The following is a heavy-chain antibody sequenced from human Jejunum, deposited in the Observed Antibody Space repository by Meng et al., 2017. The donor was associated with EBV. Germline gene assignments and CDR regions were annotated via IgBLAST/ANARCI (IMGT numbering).Heavy chain of an antibody. CDR3: AKLLKY. Sequence: VQWLESGGGLVQPGGSLRLTCAASGFSFSNSAMSWVRQAPGKGLEWVSVISGSAGNTYYADSVKGRFTISRDLSNNTLYLQMNSLRAEDTAIYYCAKLLKYWGQGTLVTVSS. CDR2: ISGSAGNT. J-gene: IGHJ4*02. V-gene: IGHV3-23*01. CDR1: GFSFSNSA.